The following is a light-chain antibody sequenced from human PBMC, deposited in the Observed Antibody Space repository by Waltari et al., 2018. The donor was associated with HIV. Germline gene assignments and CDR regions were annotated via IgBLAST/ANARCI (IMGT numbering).Light chain of an antibody. CDR2: VAS. J-gene: IGKJ1*01. CDR3: QESHGPLWT. Sequence: DIQMTQPPSSLSASVGDRVTITCRASQSIGSYVNWYQQKPGKAPKLLIYVASILENGVPSRFSGSGSGIHFTLTITSLQPEDFATYYCQESHGPLWTFGQGTRVEIK. V-gene: IGKV1-39*01. CDR1: QSIGSY.